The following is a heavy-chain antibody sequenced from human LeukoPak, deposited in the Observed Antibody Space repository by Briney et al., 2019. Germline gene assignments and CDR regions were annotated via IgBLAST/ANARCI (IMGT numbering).Heavy chain of an antibody. V-gene: IGHV1-18*01. CDR1: GYTFTSYG. CDR2: ISAYNGNT. J-gene: IGHJ4*02. D-gene: IGHD2-21*02. CDR3: ARDVVVTAITGPFDY. Sequence: GASVKVSCKASGYTFTSYGISWVRQAPGQGLEWMGWISAYNGNTNYAQKLQGRVTMTTDTSTSTAYKELRSLRSDDTAVYYCARDVVVTAITGPFDYWGQGTLVTVSS.